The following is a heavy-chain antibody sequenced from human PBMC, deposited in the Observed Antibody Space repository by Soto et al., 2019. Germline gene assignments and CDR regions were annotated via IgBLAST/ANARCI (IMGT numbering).Heavy chain of an antibody. CDR3: ARHEVDCSSNSCSRYWYFDL. V-gene: IGHV4-39*01. J-gene: IGHJ2*01. CDR1: GGSISSSSYY. CDR2: IYYSGST. D-gene: IGHD2-2*01. Sequence: QLQLQESGPGLVKPSETLSLTCTVSGGSISSSSYYWGWIRQPPGKGLEWIGSIYYSGSTYYNPSLKRRVTISVDTYKNQFSLKLSSVTAADTAVYYCARHEVDCSSNSCSRYWYFDLWGRGTLVTVSS.